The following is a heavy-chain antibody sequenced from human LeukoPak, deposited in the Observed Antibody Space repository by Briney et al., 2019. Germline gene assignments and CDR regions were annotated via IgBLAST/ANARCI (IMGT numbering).Heavy chain of an antibody. J-gene: IGHJ4*02. V-gene: IGHV4-39*01. D-gene: IGHD3-10*01. CDR2: IYYSGST. CDR3: ARQVYYYGSGSYYLDY. Sequence: PSETLSLTRTVSGGSISSSSYYWGWIRQPPGKGLEWIGSIYYSGSTYYNPSLKSRVTISVDTSKNQFSLKLSSVTAADTAVYYCARQVYYYGSGSYYLDYWGQGTLVTVSS. CDR1: GGSISSSSYY.